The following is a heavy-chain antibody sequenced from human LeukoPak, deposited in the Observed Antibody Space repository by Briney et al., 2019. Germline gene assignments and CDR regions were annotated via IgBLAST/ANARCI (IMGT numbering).Heavy chain of an antibody. J-gene: IGHJ4*02. CDR3: ARRYYDSSGYYPGPFDY. CDR2: IYSGGST. V-gene: IGHV3-53*01. CDR1: GFTVSSNY. D-gene: IGHD3-22*01. Sequence: GGSLRLSCAASGFTVSSNYMSWVRQAPGKGLEWVSVIYSGGSTYYADSVKGRFTISRDNSKNTLYLQMNSLRAEDTAVYYCARRYYDSSGYYPGPFDYWGQGTLVTVSS.